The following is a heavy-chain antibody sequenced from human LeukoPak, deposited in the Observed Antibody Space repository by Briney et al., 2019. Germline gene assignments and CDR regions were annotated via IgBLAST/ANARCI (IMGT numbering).Heavy chain of an antibody. D-gene: IGHD2-15*01. CDR1: GFTFSSYG. J-gene: IGHJ3*02. CDR3: ARDGLWCSGGSCYSGAFDI. V-gene: IGHV3-30*02. Sequence: PGGSLRLSCAASGFTFSSYGIHWVRQAPGKGLEWVAFIRYDGSNKYYADSVKGRFTISRDNSKNTLYLQMNSLRAEDTAVYYCARDGLWCSGGSCYSGAFDIWGQGTMVTVSS. CDR2: IRYDGSNK.